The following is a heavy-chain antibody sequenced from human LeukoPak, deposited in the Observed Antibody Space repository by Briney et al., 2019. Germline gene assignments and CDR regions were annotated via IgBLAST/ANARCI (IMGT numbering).Heavy chain of an antibody. V-gene: IGHV3-30*02. CDR1: GFTFSSYG. CDR2: IRYDGSNK. D-gene: IGHD2-15*01. CDR3: ARVVAVVVTGIFDV. Sequence: GGSLRLSCAASGFTFSSYGMHWVRQAPGKGLEWVAFIRYDGSNKYYADSVKGRFTISRDNSKNTLYLQMNSLRADDTAMYYCARVVAVVVTGIFDVWGQGTMVAVSS. J-gene: IGHJ3*01.